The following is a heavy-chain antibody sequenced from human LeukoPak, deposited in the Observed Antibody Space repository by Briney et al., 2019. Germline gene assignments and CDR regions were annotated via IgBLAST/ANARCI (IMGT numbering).Heavy chain of an antibody. V-gene: IGHV1-69*04. CDR3: ARGDFMVRGRSNDY. CDR1: GGTFSSYA. Sequence: SVKVSFKDSGGTFSSYAISWVRQAPGQGLEWIGRIIPILGIANYAQKFQDSVTITADKYTSTAYLELSRLRSEDTAVYYCARGDFMVRGRSNDYWGQGTLVTVSS. CDR2: IIPILGIA. J-gene: IGHJ4*02. D-gene: IGHD3-10*01.